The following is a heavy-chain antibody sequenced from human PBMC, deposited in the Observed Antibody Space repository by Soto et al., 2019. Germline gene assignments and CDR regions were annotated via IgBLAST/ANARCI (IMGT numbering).Heavy chain of an antibody. J-gene: IGHJ4*02. CDR1: GFTFTSSA. CDR2: IVVGSGNT. CDR3: AAVVPIVGARGSQVEVDY. V-gene: IGHV1-58*01. D-gene: IGHD1-26*01. Sequence: QMQLVQSGPEVKKPGTSVKVSCKASGFTFTSSAVQWVRQARGQRLEWIGWIVVGSGNTNYAQKFQERVTITRDMSTSTAYMELSSLRSEDTAVYYCAAVVPIVGARGSQVEVDYWGQGTLVTVSS.